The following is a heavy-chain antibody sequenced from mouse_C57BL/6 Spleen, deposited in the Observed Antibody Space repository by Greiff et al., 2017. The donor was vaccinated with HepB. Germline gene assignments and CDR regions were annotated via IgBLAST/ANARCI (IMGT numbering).Heavy chain of an antibody. Sequence: DVQLVESEGGLVQPGSSMKLSCTASGFTFSDYYMAWVRQVPEKGLEWVANINYDGSSTYYLDSLKSRFIISRDNAKNILYLQMSSLKSEDTATYYCARDCAYAMDYWGQGTSVTVSS. CDR3: ARDCAYAMDY. CDR2: INYDGSST. J-gene: IGHJ4*01. CDR1: GFTFSDYY. V-gene: IGHV5-16*01.